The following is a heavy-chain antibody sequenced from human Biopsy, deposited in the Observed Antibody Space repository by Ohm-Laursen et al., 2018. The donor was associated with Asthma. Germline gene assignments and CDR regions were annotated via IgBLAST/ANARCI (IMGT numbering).Heavy chain of an antibody. CDR3: VKDTYEDSGGYYTFEV. Sequence: SLRLSCAASGFSFSEFVMHWVRQAPGKGLEWVAVISYDGSTKYYADSVKGRFTISRDNSKNTLYLHMSSLRAEDTAVYYCVKDTYEDSGGYYTFEVWGQGTMVTVSS. V-gene: IGHV3-30*18. J-gene: IGHJ3*01. CDR2: ISYDGSTK. CDR1: GFSFSEFV. D-gene: IGHD5-18*01.